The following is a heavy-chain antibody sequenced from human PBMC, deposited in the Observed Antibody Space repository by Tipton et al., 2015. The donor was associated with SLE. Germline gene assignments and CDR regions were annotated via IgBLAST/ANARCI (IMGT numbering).Heavy chain of an antibody. D-gene: IGHD3-9*01. Sequence: TLSLTCTVSGDSISSGSYYWSWIRQPAGKGLEWIGYIDISGSTNYNPSLESRVSISVDTPKKQFSLKLNSVTAADTAVYYCARQRDRSSGLFDYWGQGTMVTVSS. V-gene: IGHV4-61*10. CDR2: IDISGST. J-gene: IGHJ3*01. CDR1: GDSISSGSYY. CDR3: ARQRDRSSGLFDY.